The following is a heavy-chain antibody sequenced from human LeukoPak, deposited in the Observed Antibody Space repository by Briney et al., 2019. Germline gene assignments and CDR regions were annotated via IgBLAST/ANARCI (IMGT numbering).Heavy chain of an antibody. V-gene: IGHV4-59*01. CDR1: GGSISSYY. CDR3: ARGYSSSSGGFD. J-gene: IGHJ4*02. CDR2: IYYIGST. Sequence: SKTLSLTCTVSGGSISSYYWTWIRQPPGKGLEWIGYIYYIGSTNYNPSLKSRVTISLDTSKNQFSLKVSSVTAADTAVYYCARGYSSSSGGFDWGQGTLVTVSS. D-gene: IGHD6-6*01.